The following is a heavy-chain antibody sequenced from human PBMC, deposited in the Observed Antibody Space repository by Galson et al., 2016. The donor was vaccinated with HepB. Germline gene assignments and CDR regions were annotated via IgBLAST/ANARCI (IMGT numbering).Heavy chain of an antibody. J-gene: IGHJ1*01. Sequence: SLRLSCAASGFTFSTYAMHWVRQAPGKGLEWVALISYDGTSKHYADSVKGRFTISRDDSKNTLYLQMNSLRAEDTAVYYCARDRNSGSFYAYFQHWGQGTLVTVSS. CDR2: ISYDGTSK. CDR1: GFTFSTYA. D-gene: IGHD1-26*01. V-gene: IGHV3-30*04. CDR3: ARDRNSGSFYAYFQH.